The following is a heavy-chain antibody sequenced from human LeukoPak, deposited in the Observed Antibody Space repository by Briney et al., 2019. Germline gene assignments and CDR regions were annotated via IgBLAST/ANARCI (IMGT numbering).Heavy chain of an antibody. D-gene: IGHD5-12*01. CDR2: LNPNSGGT. CDR3: ARIVAATSVESNLDY. V-gene: IGHV1-2*02. CDR1: GYTFIGYY. J-gene: IGHJ4*02. Sequence: ASVKVSCKASGYTFIGYYMHGVRQAPGQGVEWMGWLNPNSGGTNYAQKFQGRVTMTRETSISTAYMELSRLRFDDTAVYYCARIVAATSVESNLDYWGLGTLVTVSS.